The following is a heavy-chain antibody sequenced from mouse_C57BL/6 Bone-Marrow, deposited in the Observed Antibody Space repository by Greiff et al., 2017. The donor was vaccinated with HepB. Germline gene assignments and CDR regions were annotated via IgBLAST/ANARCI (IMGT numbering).Heavy chain of an antibody. CDR2: IYPRSGNT. CDR1: GYTFTSYG. Sequence: QVQLQQSGAELARPGASVKLSCKASGYTFTSYGISWVKQRTGLGLEWIGEIYPRSGNTYYNEKFKGKATLTADKSSSTAYMELRSLTSEDSAVYFCAVLLLRRGYFDVWGTGTTVTVSS. CDR3: AVLLLRRGYFDV. D-gene: IGHD1-1*01. V-gene: IGHV1-81*01. J-gene: IGHJ1*03.